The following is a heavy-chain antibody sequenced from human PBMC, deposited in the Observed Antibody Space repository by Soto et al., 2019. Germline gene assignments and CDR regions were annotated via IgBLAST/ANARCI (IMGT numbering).Heavy chain of an antibody. V-gene: IGHV3-23*01. CDR1: GFPFISYG. J-gene: IGHJ4*02. CDR2: SSATGAGT. Sequence: GESLKLSCAASGFPFISYGMTGVRKAPGKGLEWVSFSSATGAGTYYADSVKGRFTISRDNSKNTLYLQMNSLRAEDTAVYYCAKDWYFGSTIFGLMFDYWDQGTLVTVSS. D-gene: IGHD3-3*01. CDR3: AKDWYFGSTIFGLMFDY.